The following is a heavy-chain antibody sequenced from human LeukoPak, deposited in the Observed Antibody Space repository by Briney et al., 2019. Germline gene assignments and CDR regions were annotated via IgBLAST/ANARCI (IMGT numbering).Heavy chain of an antibody. CDR3: AKDSSSGYYLTFDY. V-gene: IGHV3-23*01. D-gene: IGHD3-22*01. CDR2: ISGSGGST. Sequence: GGSLRLSCAASGFTFSSYAMSWVRQAPGKGLEWVSAISGSGGSTYYADSVRGRFTISRDNSKNTLYLQMNSLRAEDTAVYYCAKDSSSGYYLTFDYWGQGTLVTVSS. CDR1: GFTFSSYA. J-gene: IGHJ4*02.